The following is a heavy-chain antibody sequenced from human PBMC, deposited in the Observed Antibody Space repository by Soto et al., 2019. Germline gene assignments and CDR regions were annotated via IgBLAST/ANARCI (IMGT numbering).Heavy chain of an antibody. CDR1: GGXFSGYY. V-gene: IGHV4-34*01. J-gene: IGHJ4*02. CDR2: INHSGST. CDR3: ARGTAIFGRGSLDY. Sequence: SETLXLTCAVYGGXFSGYYWSWIXQPPGKGLEWIGEINHSGSTNYNPSLKSRVTISVDTSKNQFSLKLSSVTAADTAVYYCARGTAIFGRGSLDYWGQGTLVTVSS. D-gene: IGHD3-3*01.